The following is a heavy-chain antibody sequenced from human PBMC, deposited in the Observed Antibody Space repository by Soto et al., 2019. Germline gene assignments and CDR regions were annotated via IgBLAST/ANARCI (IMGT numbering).Heavy chain of an antibody. CDR3: ARRESSSDYYGMDV. J-gene: IGHJ6*02. CDR1: GYSFTNYW. Sequence: GESLKISCKDSGYSFTNYWISWVRQMLGKGLEWMGRIDPSDSYTNYSPSFQGHVTISADKSISTAYLQWSSLKASDTAMYYCARRESSSDYYGMDVWGQGTTVTVSS. D-gene: IGHD3-16*01. V-gene: IGHV5-10-1*01. CDR2: IDPSDSYT.